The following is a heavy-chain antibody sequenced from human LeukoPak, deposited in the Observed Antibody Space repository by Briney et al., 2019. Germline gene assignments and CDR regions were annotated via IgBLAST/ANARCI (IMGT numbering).Heavy chain of an antibody. J-gene: IGHJ4*02. CDR1: GYSISSGYY. D-gene: IGHD1-26*01. V-gene: IGHV4-38-2*02. Sequence: SETLSLTCTVSGYSISSGYYWGWIRQPPGKGLEWIGSIYHSGSTYYNPSLKSRVTISVDTSKNQFSLKLSSVTAADTAVYYCARRGWELLHFDYWGQGTLVTVSS. CDR3: ARRGWELLHFDY. CDR2: IYHSGST.